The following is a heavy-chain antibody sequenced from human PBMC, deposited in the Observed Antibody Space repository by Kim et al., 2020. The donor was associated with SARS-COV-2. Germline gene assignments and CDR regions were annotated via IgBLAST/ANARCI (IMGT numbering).Heavy chain of an antibody. Sequence: GGSLRLSCAASGFTFSSYWMHWVRQAPGKGLVWVSRINSDGSSTSYADSVKGRFTISRDNAKNTLYLQMNSLRADDTAVYYCARDFLGYSSGWYVDYYYYDGMDVWGQGTTVTVSS. J-gene: IGHJ6*02. D-gene: IGHD6-19*01. CDR1: GFTFSSYW. CDR2: INSDGSST. V-gene: IGHV3-74*01. CDR3: ARDFLGYSSGWYVDYYYYDGMDV.